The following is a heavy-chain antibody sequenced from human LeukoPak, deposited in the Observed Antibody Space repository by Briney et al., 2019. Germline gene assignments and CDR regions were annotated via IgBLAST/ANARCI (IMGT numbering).Heavy chain of an antibody. V-gene: IGHV1-69*05. CDR3: AKGPIRRRITIFGVVPRGAFDI. CDR1: GGTFSSYA. CDR2: IIPIFGTA. Sequence: GASVKVSCKASGGTFSSYAISWVRQAPGQGLEWMGGIIPIFGTANYAQKFQGRVTITTDESTSTAYMELSSLRSEDTAVYYCAKGPIRRRITIFGVVPRGAFDIWGQGTMVTVSS. J-gene: IGHJ3*02. D-gene: IGHD3-3*01.